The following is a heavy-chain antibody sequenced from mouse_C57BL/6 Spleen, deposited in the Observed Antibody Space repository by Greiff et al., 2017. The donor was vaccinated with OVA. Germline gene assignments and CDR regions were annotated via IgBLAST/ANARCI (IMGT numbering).Heavy chain of an antibody. Sequence: VKLLESGPGLVQPSQSLSITCTVSGFSLTSYGVHWVRQSPGKGLAWLGVIWRGGSTDYNAAFMSRLSITKDNSKSQVFFKMNSLQADDTAIYYCAKEGYGDYAWFAYWGQGTLVTVSA. V-gene: IGHV2-5*01. CDR1: GFSLTSYG. CDR2: IWRGGST. CDR3: AKEGYGDYAWFAY. D-gene: IGHD2-13*01. J-gene: IGHJ3*01.